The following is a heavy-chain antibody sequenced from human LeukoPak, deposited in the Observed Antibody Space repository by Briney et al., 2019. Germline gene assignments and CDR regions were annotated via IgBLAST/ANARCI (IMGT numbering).Heavy chain of an antibody. V-gene: IGHV3-30*04. D-gene: IGHD6-19*01. CDR3: ARMRAVAGFDY. CDR1: GFTFSSYA. CDR2: ISYDGSNK. Sequence: PGGPLRLSCAAYGFTFSSYARPWVRQAPGKRLEWVAVISYDGSNKYYADSVKGRFTISRDNSKNTLYLQMNSLGAEDTAVYYCARMRAVAGFDYWGQGTLVTASS. J-gene: IGHJ4*02.